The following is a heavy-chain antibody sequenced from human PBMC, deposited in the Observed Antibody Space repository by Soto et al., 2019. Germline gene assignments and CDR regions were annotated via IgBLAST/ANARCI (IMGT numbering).Heavy chain of an antibody. CDR2: IWYDGSNK. CDR3: ARAQYTGSYFDACDV. CDR1: GFSFSRYA. Sequence: GGSLRLSCAASGFSFSRYAMHWVRQAPGKGLDWVAVIWYDGSNKYYAESVKGRFTISRDSSKNTLYVQMNSLTVEDTAVYYCARAQYTGSYFDACDVWGQGTMVTVSS. V-gene: IGHV3-33*08. D-gene: IGHD1-26*01. J-gene: IGHJ3*01.